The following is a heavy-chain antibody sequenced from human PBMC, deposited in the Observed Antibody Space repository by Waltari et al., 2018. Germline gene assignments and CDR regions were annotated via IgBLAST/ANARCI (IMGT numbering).Heavy chain of an antibody. CDR3: AGGGGWLTDF. D-gene: IGHD3-16*01. J-gene: IGHJ4*02. V-gene: IGHV4-61*09. CDR2: IYPSGHT. CDR1: GDPFTSASFY. Sequence: QVQLQESGPGLVEHSQTLSLTCSVTGDPFTSASFYWTWIRQPAGKGLEWIGHIYPSGHTNYSPSLRSRVTISADRSKNQFSLRLTSVTATDTAVYYCAGGGGWLTDFWGQGIRVTVSP.